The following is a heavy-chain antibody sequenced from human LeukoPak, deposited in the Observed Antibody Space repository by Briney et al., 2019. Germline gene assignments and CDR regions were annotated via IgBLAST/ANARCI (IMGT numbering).Heavy chain of an antibody. CDR1: GFTFSSYS. Sequence: GGSLRLSCAASGFTFSSYSMNWVRQAPGKGLEWVSSISSSSSYIYYADSVEGRFTISRDNAKNTLYLQMNSLRAEDTAVYYCARVRKPSSSWYGGPQDAFDIWAQGTMVTVSS. CDR3: ARVRKPSSSWYGGPQDAFDI. V-gene: IGHV3-21*01. J-gene: IGHJ3*02. D-gene: IGHD6-13*01. CDR2: ISSSSSYI.